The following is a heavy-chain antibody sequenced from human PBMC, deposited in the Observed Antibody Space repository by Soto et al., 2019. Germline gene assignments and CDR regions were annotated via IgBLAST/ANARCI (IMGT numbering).Heavy chain of an antibody. J-gene: IGHJ6*03. D-gene: IGHD3-10*01. V-gene: IGHV1-18*01. CDR3: ARSGKRSYYYYYYYMDV. CDR1: GYTFTSYG. Sequence: ASVKVSCKASGYTFTSYGISWVRQAPGQGLEWMGWISAYNGNTNYAQKLQGRVTMTRDTSTSTVYMELSSLRSEDTAVYYCARSGKRSYYYYYYYMDVWGKGTTVTVSS. CDR2: ISAYNGNT.